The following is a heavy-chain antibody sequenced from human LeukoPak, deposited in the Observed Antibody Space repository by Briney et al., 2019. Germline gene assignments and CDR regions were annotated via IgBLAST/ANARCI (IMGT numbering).Heavy chain of an antibody. J-gene: IGHJ4*02. CDR2: INPNSGGT. CDR1: GYTFTGYY. CDR3: VRESHYDSSGSVDY. D-gene: IGHD3-22*01. V-gene: IGHV1-2*04. Sequence: ASVKVSCKASGYTFTGYYMHWVRQAPGQGLEWMGWINPNSGGTNYAQKFQGWVTMTRDTSISTAYMELSRLRSDDTAVYYCVRESHYDSSGSVDYWGQGTLVTVSS.